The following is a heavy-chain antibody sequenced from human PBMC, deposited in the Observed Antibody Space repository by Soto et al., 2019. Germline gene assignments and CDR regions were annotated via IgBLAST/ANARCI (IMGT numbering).Heavy chain of an antibody. CDR1: GFTFSSYG. CDR2: ISYDGSNK. D-gene: IGHD2-2*01. J-gene: IGHJ6*02. Sequence: QVQLVESGGGVVQPGRSLRLSCAASGFTFSSYGMHWVRQAPGKGLEWVAVISYDGSNKYYADSVKGRFTISRDNSKNTLYLQMNSLRAEDTAVYYCAKVPPHCSSTSCYDNYGMDVWGQGTTVTVSS. CDR3: AKVPPHCSSTSCYDNYGMDV. V-gene: IGHV3-30*18.